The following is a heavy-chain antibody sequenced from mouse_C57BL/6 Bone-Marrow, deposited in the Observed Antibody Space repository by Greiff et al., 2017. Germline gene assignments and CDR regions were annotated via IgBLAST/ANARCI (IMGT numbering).Heavy chain of an antibody. Sequence: EVQLVESGGGLVKPGGSLKLSCAASGFTFSSYAMSWVRQTPEKRLEWVATISDGGSYTYYPDNVKGRFTIARDNAKNNLYLQMSHLKSEDTAMYYCADYYGGAYWGQGTLVTVSA. J-gene: IGHJ3*01. CDR1: GFTFSSYA. D-gene: IGHD1-1*01. CDR2: ISDGGSYT. CDR3: ADYYGGAY. V-gene: IGHV5-4*01.